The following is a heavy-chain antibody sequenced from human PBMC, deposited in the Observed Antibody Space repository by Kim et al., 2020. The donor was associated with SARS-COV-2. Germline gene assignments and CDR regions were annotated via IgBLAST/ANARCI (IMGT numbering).Heavy chain of an antibody. J-gene: IGHJ3*02. V-gene: IGHV3-73*01. CDR1: GFTFSGSP. D-gene: IGHD1-1*01. CDR3: TRIPATTLAFWDAFDI. Sequence: GGSLSLSCAASGFTFSGSPMHWVRQASGKGLEWVGRIRSKANSYATGYGASVKGRFTISRDDSKNTAYLEMNGLKTEDTAVYYCTRIPATTLAFWDAFDIWGQGTMVTVSS. CDR2: IRSKANSYAT.